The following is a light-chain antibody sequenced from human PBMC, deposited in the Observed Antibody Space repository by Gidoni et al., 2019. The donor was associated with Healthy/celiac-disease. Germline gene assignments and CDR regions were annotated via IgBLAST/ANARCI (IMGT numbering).Light chain of an antibody. CDR3: QQSYSTPRT. CDR1: QSISSY. CDR2: AES. J-gene: IGKJ1*01. Sequence: DIQMTQSPSSLSASVGDRVTITCRASQSISSYLNWYQQKPGKAPKLLIYAESSLQSGVPSRFSGSGSGTDFTLTISSLQPEDFANYYCQQSYSTPRTFGQGTKVEIK. V-gene: IGKV1-39*01.